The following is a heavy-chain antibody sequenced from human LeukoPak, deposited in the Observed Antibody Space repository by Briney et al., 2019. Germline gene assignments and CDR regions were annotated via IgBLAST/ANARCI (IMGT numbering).Heavy chain of an antibody. V-gene: IGHV4-59*08. D-gene: IGHD5-18*01. Sequence: SETLSLTCTVSGGSLTNYYWIWIRQPPGKGLEWIGYIYYNGSTNYNPSLKSRVTISVDTSKNQFSLKLSSVTAADTAVYYCARQKYSYGYDYWGQGTLVTVSS. CDR2: IYYNGST. CDR3: ARQKYSYGYDY. J-gene: IGHJ4*02. CDR1: GGSLTNYY.